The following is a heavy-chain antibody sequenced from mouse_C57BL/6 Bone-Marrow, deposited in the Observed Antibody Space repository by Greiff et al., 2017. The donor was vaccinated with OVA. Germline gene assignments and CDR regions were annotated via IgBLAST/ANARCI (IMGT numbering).Heavy chain of an antibody. CDR2: IYPGDGDT. D-gene: IGHD1-1*01. V-gene: IGHV1-82*01. Sequence: VQLQQSGPELVKPGASVKISCKASGYAFSSSWMNWVKQRPGKGLEWIGRIYPGDGDTNYNGKFKGKATLTADKSSSTAYMQLSSLTAEDSAVYFCARGNYYGSTHWYADGWGTGTTVTVSP. CDR3: ARGNYYGSTHWYADG. CDR1: GYAFSSSW. J-gene: IGHJ1*03.